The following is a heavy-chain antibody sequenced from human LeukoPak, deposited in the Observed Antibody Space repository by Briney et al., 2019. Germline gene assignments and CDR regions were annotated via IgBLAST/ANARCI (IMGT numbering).Heavy chain of an antibody. CDR2: ISGSGGST. D-gene: IGHD4-4*01. V-gene: IGHV3-23*01. J-gene: IGHJ4*02. CDR1: GFTFSSYA. Sequence: PGGSLRLSCAASGFTFSSYAMSWVRQAPGKGLEWVSAISGSGGSTYYADSVKGRFTISRDNSKNTLYLQMNSLRAEDTAVYYCAKPPRGSYSNYYYFDYWGQGTLVTVSS. CDR3: AKPPRGSYSNYYYFDY.